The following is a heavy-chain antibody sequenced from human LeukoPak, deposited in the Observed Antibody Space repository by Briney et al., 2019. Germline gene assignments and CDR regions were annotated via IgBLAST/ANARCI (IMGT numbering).Heavy chain of an antibody. CDR3: ATNPGGYCSSSSCYGEAP. J-gene: IGHJ5*02. Sequence: PSETLSLTCAVYGGSFSGDYWSWIRQSPGKGLEWIGEVNHSGTTKYNPSLKSRVTISVDTSRNQLTLKLSSVTAAEAAVYNSATNPGGYCSSSSCYGEAPWGQGTLVTVSS. CDR2: VNHSGTT. CDR1: GGSFSGDY. D-gene: IGHD2-2*01. V-gene: IGHV4-34*01.